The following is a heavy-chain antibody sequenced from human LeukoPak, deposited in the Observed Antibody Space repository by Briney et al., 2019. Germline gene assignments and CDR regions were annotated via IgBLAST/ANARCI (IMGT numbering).Heavy chain of an antibody. Sequence: GGSLRLSCAASGFTFSSYSMSWVRQAPGKGLEWVSSISSSSSYIYYADSVKGRFTISRDNAKNSLYLQMNSLRAEDTAVYYCARDPTYDFWSGYRDYWGQGTLVTVSS. D-gene: IGHD3-3*01. CDR2: ISSSSSYI. V-gene: IGHV3-21*01. CDR1: GFTFSSYS. J-gene: IGHJ4*02. CDR3: ARDPTYDFWSGYRDY.